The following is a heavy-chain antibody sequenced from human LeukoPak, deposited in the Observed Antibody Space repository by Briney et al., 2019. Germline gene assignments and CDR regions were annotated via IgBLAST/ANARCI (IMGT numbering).Heavy chain of an antibody. CDR1: AYTLTELS. Sequence: EASVKVSCKVSAYTLTELSMHWVRQAPGKGLEWMGGFDPEDGETIYAQKFQGRVSMTEDTSTDTAYMELSSLRSEDTAVYYCATAALYSSSWYRYYSWSYSKARTFDYRGQGTLVTVSS. CDR3: ATAALYSSSWYRYYSWSYSKARTFDY. CDR2: FDPEDGET. D-gene: IGHD6-13*01. V-gene: IGHV1-24*01. J-gene: IGHJ4*02.